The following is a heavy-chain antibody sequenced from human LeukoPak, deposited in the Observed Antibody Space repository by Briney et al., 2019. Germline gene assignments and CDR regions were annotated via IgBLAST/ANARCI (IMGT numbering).Heavy chain of an antibody. CDR1: GFTFSSNY. V-gene: IGHV3-66*02. D-gene: IGHD3-22*01. CDR3: ARGIHYYDSSGSAAFDY. CDR2: IYSGGST. Sequence: GGSLRLSCAASGFTFSSNYMSWGRQAPGKGLEWVSVIYSGGSTYYADSVKGRFTISRDNSKNTLYLQMNSLRAEDTAVYYCARGIHYYDSSGSAAFDYWGQGTLVTVSS. J-gene: IGHJ4*02.